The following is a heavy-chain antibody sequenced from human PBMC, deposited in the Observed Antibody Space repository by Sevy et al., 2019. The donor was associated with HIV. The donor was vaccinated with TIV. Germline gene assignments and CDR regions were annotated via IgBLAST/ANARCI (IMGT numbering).Heavy chain of an antibody. CDR1: GGSISSGSYY. Sequence: SETLSLTCTVSGGSISSGSYYWSWIRQPAGKGLEWIGRIYTSGSTNYNPSLKSRVTMSVDTSKNQFSLKLSSVTAADTAVYYCARALDSSGYYFPYFDYWGQGTLVTVSS. CDR3: ARALDSSGYYFPYFDY. CDR2: IYTSGST. J-gene: IGHJ4*02. D-gene: IGHD3-22*01. V-gene: IGHV4-61*02.